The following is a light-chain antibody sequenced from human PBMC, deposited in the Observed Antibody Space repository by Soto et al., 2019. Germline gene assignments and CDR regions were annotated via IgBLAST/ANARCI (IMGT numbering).Light chain of an antibody. CDR2: AAS. J-gene: IGKJ2*01. CDR3: QQSYITPYT. CDR1: ETISRY. Sequence: MTQCPSSLSASGGDRVTITCRASETISRYLDWYQHKPGKAPRLLIYAASTLQGGVPSRFSGSGSGTDFTLTISNLQPEDFATYYCQQSYITPYTFGQGTKVDI. V-gene: IGKV1-39*01.